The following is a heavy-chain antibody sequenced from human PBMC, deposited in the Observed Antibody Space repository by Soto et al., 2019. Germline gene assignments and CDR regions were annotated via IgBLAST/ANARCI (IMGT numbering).Heavy chain of an antibody. J-gene: IGHJ4*02. V-gene: IGHV1-58*01. CDR1: GFTFTSSS. CDR2: IVVGSGNT. CDR3: AALRVGYCSSTSCNNFDY. D-gene: IGHD2-2*02. Sequence: GASVKVSCKASGFTFTSSSVQWVLQARGQRLEWIGWIVVGSGNTNYAQKFQERVTITRDMSTSTAYMELSSLRSEDTAVYYCAALRVGYCSSTSCNNFDYWGQGTLVTVSS.